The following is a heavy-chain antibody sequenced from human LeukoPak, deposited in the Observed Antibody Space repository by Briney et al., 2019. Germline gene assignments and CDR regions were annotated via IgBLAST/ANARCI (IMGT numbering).Heavy chain of an antibody. CDR1: GFTFSTYW. Sequence: PGGSLRLSCAASGFTFSTYWMSWVRQAPGKGLEWVANIKRDGSEKYYVDSVKGRFTISRDNGKNSLYLQMNSLRVEDTAVYYCAKSSKRVVVPAATDYWGQGTLVTVSS. D-gene: IGHD2-2*01. V-gene: IGHV3-7*01. CDR2: IKRDGSEK. CDR3: AKSSKRVVVPAATDY. J-gene: IGHJ4*02.